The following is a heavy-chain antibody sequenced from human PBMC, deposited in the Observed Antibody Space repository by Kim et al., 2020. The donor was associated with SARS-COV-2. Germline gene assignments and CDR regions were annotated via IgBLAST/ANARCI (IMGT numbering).Heavy chain of an antibody. D-gene: IGHD3-22*01. J-gene: IGHJ4*02. Sequence: YADSVKGRFTISRHNSKNTLYLQMNSLRVEDTAVYYCAREGDSSGALGYWGQGTLVTVSS. V-gene: IGHV3-53*04. CDR3: AREGDSSGALGY.